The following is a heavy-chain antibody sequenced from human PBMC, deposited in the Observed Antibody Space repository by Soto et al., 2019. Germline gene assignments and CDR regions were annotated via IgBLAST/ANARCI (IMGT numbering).Heavy chain of an antibody. J-gene: IGHJ6*02. Sequence: ASVKVSCKASGYTFTSYGISWVRQAPGQGLEWMGWISGDNGQTTYGQKFRGRVTITTDTSTSTAYMELRSLRSDDTGVYYCARDGRKQLWAEGLSAMDVWGQGTTVTVSS. V-gene: IGHV1-18*01. CDR2: ISGDNGQT. CDR3: ARDGRKQLWAEGLSAMDV. CDR1: GYTFTSYG. D-gene: IGHD5-18*01.